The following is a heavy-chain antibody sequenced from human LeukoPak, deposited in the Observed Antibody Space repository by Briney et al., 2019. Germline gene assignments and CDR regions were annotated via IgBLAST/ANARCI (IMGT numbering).Heavy chain of an antibody. CDR1: GGSISSSDW. D-gene: IGHD1-26*01. CDR2: IYYSGST. Sequence: SETLSLTCAVSGGSISSSDWWSWVRQPPGKGLEWLGQIYYSGSTNYNPSLKSRVTISVDKSKNQFSLKLSSVTAADTAVYYCARVSGSYFDYWGQGTLVTVSS. CDR3: ARVSGSYFDY. V-gene: IGHV4-4*02. J-gene: IGHJ4*02.